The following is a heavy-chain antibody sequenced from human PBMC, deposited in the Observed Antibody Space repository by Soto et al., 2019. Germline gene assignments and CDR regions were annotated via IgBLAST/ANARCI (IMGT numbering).Heavy chain of an antibody. CDR1: GGTFSSYA. J-gene: IGHJ4*02. CDR3: ARDVVGATSLGY. D-gene: IGHD1-26*01. V-gene: IGHV1-69*13. CDR2: IIPIFGTA. Sequence: ASVKVSCKASGGTFSSYAISWVRQAPGQGLEWMGGIIPIFGTANYAQKFQGRVTITADESTSTAYMELSSLRSEDTAVYYWARDVVGATSLGYWAQGTMVTVS.